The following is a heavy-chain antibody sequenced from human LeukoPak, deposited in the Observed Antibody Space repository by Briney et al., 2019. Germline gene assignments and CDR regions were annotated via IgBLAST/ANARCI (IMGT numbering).Heavy chain of an antibody. D-gene: IGHD1-1*01. CDR2: IDPNSAGT. Sequence: ASVEVSCTATGYTFTDYFMHWVRQTPGQRLEWMGWIDPNSAGTLYSQKFQGRVSMTRDMSINTIYMELSSLRSDDTAVYYCAKEVGHNGCFDYWGQGTLVTVSP. V-gene: IGHV1-2*02. J-gene: IGHJ4*02. CDR3: AKEVGHNGCFDY. CDR1: GYTFTDYF.